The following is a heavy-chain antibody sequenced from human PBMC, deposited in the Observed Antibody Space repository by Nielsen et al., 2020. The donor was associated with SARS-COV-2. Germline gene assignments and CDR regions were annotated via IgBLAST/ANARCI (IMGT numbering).Heavy chain of an antibody. CDR3: ARLHTRIGGY. CDR1: GGSISSSSYY. V-gene: IGHV4-39*01. J-gene: IGHJ4*02. Sequence: SETLSLTCTVPGGSISSSSYYWGWIRQPPGKGLEWIGSIYYSGSTYYNPSLKSRVTISVDTSKNQFSLKLSSVTAADTAVYYCARLHTRIGGYWGQGTLVTVSS. CDR2: IYYSGST. D-gene: IGHD3-10*02.